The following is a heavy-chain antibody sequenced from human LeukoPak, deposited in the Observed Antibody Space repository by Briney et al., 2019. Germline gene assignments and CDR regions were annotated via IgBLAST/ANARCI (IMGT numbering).Heavy chain of an antibody. D-gene: IGHD2-15*01. CDR1: GYTFTSYA. CDR2: INAGNGNT. J-gene: IGHJ4*02. CDR3: ARLLVVAATPTMPDY. Sequence: AASVKVSCKASGYTFTSYAMHWVRQAPGQRLEWMGWINAGNGNTKYSQKFQGRVTITRDTSASTAYMELSSLRSDDTAVYYCARLLVVAATPTMPDYWGQGTLVTVSS. V-gene: IGHV1-3*01.